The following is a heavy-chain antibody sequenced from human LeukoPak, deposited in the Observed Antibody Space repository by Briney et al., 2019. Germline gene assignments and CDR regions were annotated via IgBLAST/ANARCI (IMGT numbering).Heavy chain of an antibody. CDR1: GFTFSSYG. CDR3: ARDFRAYYYDSSGYYDY. V-gene: IGHV3-33*01. CDR2: IWYDGSNK. D-gene: IGHD3-22*01. J-gene: IGHJ4*02. Sequence: PGRSLRLSCAASGFTFSSYGIRWVRQAPGKGLGWVAVIWYDGSNKYYADSVKGRFTISRDNSKNTPYLQMNSLRAEDTAVYYCARDFRAYYYDSSGYYDYWGQGTLVTVSS.